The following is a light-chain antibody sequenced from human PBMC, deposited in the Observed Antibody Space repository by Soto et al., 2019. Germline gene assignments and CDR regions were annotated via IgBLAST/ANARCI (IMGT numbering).Light chain of an antibody. V-gene: IGLV2-14*01. J-gene: IGLJ1*01. CDR2: DVS. CDR3: GSYTTSSNYV. CDR1: SSDVGAYNY. Sequence: QSALAQPGSVSGSPGQSITISCTGTSSDVGAYNYVSWYKQHPGKAPKLMIYDVSHRPSGVSHRYYGSKCGNTASLTISGLQAEDEADYYCGSYTTSSNYVFGTGTKFTVL.